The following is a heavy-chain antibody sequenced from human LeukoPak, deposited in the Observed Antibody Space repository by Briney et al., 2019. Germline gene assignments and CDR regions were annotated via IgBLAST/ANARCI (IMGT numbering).Heavy chain of an antibody. D-gene: IGHD6-13*01. CDR2: ISSSGSTI. Sequence: LSLTCAVYGGSFSGYYWSWIRQPPGKGLEWVSYISSSGSTIYYADSVKGRFTISRDNAKNSLYLQMNSLRDEDTAVYYWAREGNSSWFPFDYWGQGTLVTVSS. J-gene: IGHJ4*02. V-gene: IGHV3-11*04. CDR3: AREGNSSWFPFDY. CDR1: GGSFSGYY.